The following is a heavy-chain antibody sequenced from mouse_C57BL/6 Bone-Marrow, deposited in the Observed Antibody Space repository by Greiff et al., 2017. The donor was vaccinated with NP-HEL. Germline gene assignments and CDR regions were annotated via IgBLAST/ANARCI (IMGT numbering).Heavy chain of an antibody. J-gene: IGHJ1*03. V-gene: IGHV2-2*01. CDR3: ARIRYFDV. CDR2: IWSGGST. Sequence: QVQLKQSGPGLVQPSQSLSITCTVSGFSLTSYGVHWVRQSPGKGLEWLGVIWSGGSTDYNAAFISRLSISKDNSKSQVFFKMNSLQADDTAIYYCARIRYFDVWGTGTTVTVSS. CDR1: GFSLTSYG.